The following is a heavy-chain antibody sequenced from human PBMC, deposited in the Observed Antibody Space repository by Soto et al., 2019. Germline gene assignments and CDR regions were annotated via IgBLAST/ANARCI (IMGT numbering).Heavy chain of an antibody. CDR3: AKLDGGGLQYAYYAMDV. V-gene: IGHV3-30*18. D-gene: IGHD2-15*01. CDR2: ISYDGSNK. J-gene: IGHJ6*02. Sequence: QVHLVESGGGVVQPGRSPRLSCVASGFTFSNYGMHWVRQAPGKGLEWVAVISYDGSNKYYADSVKGRFTISRDNSKNTLYLQMTSLRTEDTALYYCAKLDGGGLQYAYYAMDVWGQGTTVTVSS. CDR1: GFTFSNYG.